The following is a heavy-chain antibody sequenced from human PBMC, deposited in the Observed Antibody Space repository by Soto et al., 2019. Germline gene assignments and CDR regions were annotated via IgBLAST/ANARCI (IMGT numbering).Heavy chain of an antibody. J-gene: IGHJ5*02. CDR3: ARVPHR. CDR2: IYHSGST. Sequence: SETLSLTCAVSAGSISSGGYSWSWIRQPPGKGLEWIGYIYHSGSTYYNPSLKSRVTISVDRSKNQFSLKLSSVTAAHTAVYYCARVPHRWGERTLVTVPS. D-gene: IGHD2-2*01. V-gene: IGHV4-30-2*01. CDR1: AGSISSGGYS.